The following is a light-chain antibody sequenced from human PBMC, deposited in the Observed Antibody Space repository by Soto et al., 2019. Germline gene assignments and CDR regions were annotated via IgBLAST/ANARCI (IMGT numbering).Light chain of an antibody. J-gene: IGLJ2*01. Sequence: QSALTQPASVSGPPGQSITISCTGTSSDVGGYNYVSWYQQHPGKAPKLMIYEVSNRPSGVSNRFSGSKSGNTASLTISGLQAEDEADYYCISYTSSSTPWVFGGGTKLTVL. V-gene: IGLV2-14*01. CDR1: SSDVGGYNY. CDR2: EVS. CDR3: ISYTSSSTPWV.